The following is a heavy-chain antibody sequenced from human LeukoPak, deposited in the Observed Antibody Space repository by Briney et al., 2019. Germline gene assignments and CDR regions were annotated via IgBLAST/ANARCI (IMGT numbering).Heavy chain of an antibody. CDR1: GYTFTVYF. CDR2: ISPNSGDT. J-gene: IGHJ5*02. CDR3: ARDLGVVTPRFDP. D-gene: IGHD3-3*01. V-gene: IGHV1-2*02. Sequence: ASVKVSCKASGYTFTVYFIHWVRQAPGQGLEWMGWISPNSGDTGYAQKFQGRVTMTNDTSGSTAYMELTRLTSDDTAVYYCARDLGVVTPRFDPWGQGTLVIVSS.